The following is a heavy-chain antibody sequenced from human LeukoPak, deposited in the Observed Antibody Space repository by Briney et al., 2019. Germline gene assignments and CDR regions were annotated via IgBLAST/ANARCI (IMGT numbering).Heavy chain of an antibody. D-gene: IGHD6-13*01. CDR2: INHSGST. V-gene: IGHV4-34*01. CDR1: GGSFSGYY. Sequence: PSETLSLTCAVYGGSFSGYYWSWIRQPPGEGLEWIGEINHSGSTNYNPSLKSRVTISVDTSKNQFSLKLSSVTAADTAVYYCARVRIEYSSSWYYFDYWGQGTLVTVSS. J-gene: IGHJ4*02. CDR3: ARVRIEYSSSWYYFDY.